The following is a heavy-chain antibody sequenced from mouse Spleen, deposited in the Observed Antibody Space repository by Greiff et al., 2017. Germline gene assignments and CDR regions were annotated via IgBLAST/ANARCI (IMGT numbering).Heavy chain of an antibody. J-gene: IGHJ2*01. Sequence: DVRLVESGGGLVKPGGSLKLSCAASGFTFSSYAMSWVRQTPEKRLEWVATISSGGSYTYYPDSVKGRFTISRDNAKNTLYLQMSSLRSEDTAMYYCARHVDYDVGFDYWGQGTTLTVSS. CDR1: GFTFSSYA. CDR2: ISSGGSYT. D-gene: IGHD2-4*01. CDR3: ARHVDYDVGFDY. V-gene: IGHV5-9-1*01.